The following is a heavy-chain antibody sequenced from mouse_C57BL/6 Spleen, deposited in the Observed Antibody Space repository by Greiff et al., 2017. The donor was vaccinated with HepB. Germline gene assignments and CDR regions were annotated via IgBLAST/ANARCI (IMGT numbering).Heavy chain of an antibody. J-gene: IGHJ4*01. CDR3: ARKRDYYGDYAMDY. CDR1: GYTFTSYW. V-gene: IGHV1-55*01. Sequence: VQLQQPGAELVKPGASVKMSCKASGYTFTSYWITWVKQRPGQGLEWIGDIYPGSGSTNYNEKFKSKATLTVDTSSSTAYMPLSSLTSEDSAVYNCARKRDYYGDYAMDYWGQGTSVAVSS. CDR2: IYPGSGST. D-gene: IGHD1-1*01.